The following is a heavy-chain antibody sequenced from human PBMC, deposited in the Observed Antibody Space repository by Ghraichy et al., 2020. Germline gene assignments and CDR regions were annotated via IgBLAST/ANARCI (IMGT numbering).Heavy chain of an antibody. D-gene: IGHD5-12*01. J-gene: IGHJ4*02. V-gene: IGHV3-23*01. Sequence: GGSLRLSCAASGFTFSNYAMSWVRQAPGKGLEWVSTISATAGSTYYADSVKGRFTVSRDNSRNTLSLQMNSLRAEDTAVYFCAKDVDSGYHYFDNWGQGTLVTVSS. CDR3: AKDVDSGYHYFDN. CDR1: GFTFSNYA. CDR2: ISATAGST.